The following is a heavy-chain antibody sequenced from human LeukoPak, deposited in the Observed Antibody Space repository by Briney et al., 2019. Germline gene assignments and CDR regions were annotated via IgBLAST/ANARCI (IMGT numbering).Heavy chain of an antibody. Sequence: GGSLRLSCTASGFTFSPFWMHWVRQAPGKGLVWVSRINNDGTNTMYADSVKGRFTISRDNAKNSLYLQMNSLRAEDTAVYYCARDGTPNDYYDSSGFHDAFDIWGQGTMVTVSS. CDR1: GFTFSPFW. CDR3: ARDGTPNDYYDSSGFHDAFDI. V-gene: IGHV3-74*03. D-gene: IGHD3-22*01. CDR2: INNDGTNT. J-gene: IGHJ3*02.